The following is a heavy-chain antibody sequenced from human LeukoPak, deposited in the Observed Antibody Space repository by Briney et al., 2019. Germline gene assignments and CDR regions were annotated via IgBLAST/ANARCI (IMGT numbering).Heavy chain of an antibody. D-gene: IGHD3-3*01. CDR2: ISAYNGNT. V-gene: IGHV1-18*01. CDR3: ARGKKEDFWSGYPPYYYYYYMDV. J-gene: IGHJ6*03. Sequence: GASVKVSCKASGYTFTSYGISWVRQAPGQGLEWMGWISAYNGNTNYAQKFQGRVTITTDESTSTAYMELSSLRSEDTAVYYCARGKKEDFWSGYPPYYYYYYMDVWGKGTTVTVSS. CDR1: GYTFTSYG.